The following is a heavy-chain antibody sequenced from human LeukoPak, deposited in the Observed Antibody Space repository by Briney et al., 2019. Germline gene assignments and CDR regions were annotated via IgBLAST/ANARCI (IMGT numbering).Heavy chain of an antibody. Sequence: GGSLRLSCAASGFAFNFYAMTWVRQAPGKGLEWVSVLYSGGSTYYAGSVKGRFTISRDNSKNTLFLQMNSLRAEDTAVYYCARDSDGSSGLDYWGQGTLVTVSS. CDR3: ARDSDGSSGLDY. D-gene: IGHD3-22*01. CDR2: LYSGGST. J-gene: IGHJ4*02. CDR1: GFAFNFYA. V-gene: IGHV3-53*01.